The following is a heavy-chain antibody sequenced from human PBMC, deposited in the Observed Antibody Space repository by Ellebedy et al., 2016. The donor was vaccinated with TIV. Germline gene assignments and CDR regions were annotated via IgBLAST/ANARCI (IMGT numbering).Heavy chain of an antibody. J-gene: IGHJ3*02. Sequence: SGPTLVXPTQTLTLTCTFSGFSLNTDKMSVSWIRQPPGKALEWLALVPSGDDTYYSTSLQTRLTISKDTSKNQVVLTMTDMDPVDTATYYCARRKDWGAFDIWGQGTMVTVSS. V-gene: IGHV2-70*12. CDR1: GFSLNTDKMS. D-gene: IGHD3/OR15-3a*01. CDR3: ARRKDWGAFDI. CDR2: VPSGDDT.